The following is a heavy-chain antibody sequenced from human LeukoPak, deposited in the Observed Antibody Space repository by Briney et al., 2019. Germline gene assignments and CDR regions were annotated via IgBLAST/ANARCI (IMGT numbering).Heavy chain of an antibody. D-gene: IGHD1-1*01. CDR1: GFTFSNAW. CDR3: TTDRFAVQKGGY. V-gene: IGHV3-15*01. J-gene: IGHJ4*02. Sequence: GGSLRLSCAVSGFTFSNAWMSWVRQAPGKGLEWVGRIKSKTDGGTTDYAAPAKGRFTISRDDSKNTLYLQMNSLKTEDTAVYYCTTDRFAVQKGGYWGQGTLVTVSS. CDR2: IKSKTDGGTT.